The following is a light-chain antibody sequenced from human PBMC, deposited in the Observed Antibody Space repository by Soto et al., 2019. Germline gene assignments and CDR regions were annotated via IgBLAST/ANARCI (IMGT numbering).Light chain of an antibody. CDR3: RSYTSSSTLGV. CDR2: DVS. Sequence: QSALTQPASVSGSPGQSITISCTGTSSDVGGYNYVSWYQQHPGKAPKLMIYDVSNRPSGVSNRLSGSKSSNTASLTISGLQAEDEADYYCRSYTSSSTLGVFGGGTKLTVL. CDR1: SSDVGGYNY. V-gene: IGLV2-14*01. J-gene: IGLJ3*02.